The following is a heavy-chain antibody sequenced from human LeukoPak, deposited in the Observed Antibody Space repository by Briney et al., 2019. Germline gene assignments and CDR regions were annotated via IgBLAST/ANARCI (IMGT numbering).Heavy chain of an antibody. J-gene: IGHJ6*03. CDR2: IYYSGST. V-gene: IGHV4-39*07. CDR1: GGSISSSSYY. CDR3: ARGGGQQLYGYYYYYYMDV. Sequence: SETLSLTCTVSGGSISSSSYYWGWIRQPPGKGLEWIGSIYYSGSTNYNPSLKSRVTISVDTSKNQFSLKLSSVTAADTAVYYCARGGGQQLYGYYYYYYMDVWGKGTTVTVSS. D-gene: IGHD6-13*01.